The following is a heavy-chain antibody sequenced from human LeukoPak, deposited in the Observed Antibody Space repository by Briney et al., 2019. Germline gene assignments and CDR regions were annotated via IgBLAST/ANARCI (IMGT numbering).Heavy chain of an antibody. CDR3: ARDYKSAIDI. Sequence: GGSLRLSCAGSGFTFRSYWMHWVRQAPEKGLMWVSGANGGGTTTSHADSVKGRFTISRDDAKNTLYLQMNSLRAEDTAVYYCARDYKSAIDIWGQGTTLTVSS. V-gene: IGHV3-74*01. D-gene: IGHD5-24*01. CDR2: ANGGGTTT. J-gene: IGHJ3*02. CDR1: GFTFRSYW.